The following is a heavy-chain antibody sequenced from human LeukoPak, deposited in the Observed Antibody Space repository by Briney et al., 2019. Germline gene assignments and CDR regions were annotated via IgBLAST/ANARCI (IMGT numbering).Heavy chain of an antibody. J-gene: IGHJ4*02. Sequence: GGSLRLSCTASGFTPNRHWMSWVRQAAGKGLEWVATIRQNGIETHYVDSVKGRFIISRDNAENSVPLQMNSLRDEDTAMYYCARLWGDVTIFDFWGQGTLVTVSS. CDR2: IRQNGIET. D-gene: IGHD3-3*01. CDR3: ARLWGDVTIFDF. CDR1: GFTPNRHW. V-gene: IGHV3-7*01.